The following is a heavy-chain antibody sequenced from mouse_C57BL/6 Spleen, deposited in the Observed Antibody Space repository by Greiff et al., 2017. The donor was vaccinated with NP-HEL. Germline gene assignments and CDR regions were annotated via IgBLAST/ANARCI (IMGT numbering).Heavy chain of an antibody. CDR3: ARRDRDY. D-gene: IGHD3-3*01. CDR1: GFTFSSYG. Sequence: EVKLMESGGDLVKPGGSLKLSCAASGFTFSSYGMSWVRQTPDKRLEWVATISSGGSYTYYPDSVKGRFTISRDNAKNTLYLQMSSLKSEDTAMYYCARRDRDYWGQGTTLTVSS. V-gene: IGHV5-6*02. J-gene: IGHJ2*01. CDR2: ISSGGSYT.